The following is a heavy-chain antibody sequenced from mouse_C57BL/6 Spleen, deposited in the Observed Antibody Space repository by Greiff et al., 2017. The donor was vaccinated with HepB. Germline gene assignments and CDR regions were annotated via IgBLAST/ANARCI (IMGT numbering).Heavy chain of an antibody. V-gene: IGHV1-15*01. Sequence: QVQLQQSGAELVRPGASVTLSCKASGYTFTDYEMHWVKQTPVHGLEWIGAIDPETGGTAYNQKFKGKAILTADKSSSTAYMELRSLTSEDSAVYYCTREGLGASYYGSSYFAYWGQGTLVTVSA. D-gene: IGHD1-1*01. J-gene: IGHJ3*01. CDR2: IDPETGGT. CDR3: TREGLGASYYGSSYFAY. CDR1: GYTFTDYE.